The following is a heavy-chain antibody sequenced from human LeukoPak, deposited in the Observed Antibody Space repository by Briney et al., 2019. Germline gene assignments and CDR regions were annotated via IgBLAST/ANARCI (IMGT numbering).Heavy chain of an antibody. D-gene: IGHD3-22*01. CDR3: ARDRVPYYYDSSGHGAFDI. CDR2: ISSSSSTI. Sequence: GGSLRLSCASSGFTFSSYSMSWVRQAPGKGLEWVSYISSSSSTIYYADSVKGRFTISRDNAKNSLYLQMNSLRAEDTAVYYCARDRVPYYYDSSGHGAFDIWGQGTMVTVSS. V-gene: IGHV3-48*01. CDR1: GFTFSSYS. J-gene: IGHJ3*02.